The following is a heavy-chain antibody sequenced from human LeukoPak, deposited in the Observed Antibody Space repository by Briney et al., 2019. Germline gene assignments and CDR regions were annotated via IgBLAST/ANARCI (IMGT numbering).Heavy chain of an antibody. CDR1: GFTFSSYW. Sequence: GGSRRLSCVASGFTFSSYWMHWVRQAPGKGLVWVSRINSDGSTTTYADSVKGRFTISRDNAKNTLYLQMNSLRAEDTAVYYCAHIDYLDYWGQGTLVTVSS. CDR2: INSDGSTT. CDR3: AHIDYLDY. J-gene: IGHJ4*02. V-gene: IGHV3-74*01.